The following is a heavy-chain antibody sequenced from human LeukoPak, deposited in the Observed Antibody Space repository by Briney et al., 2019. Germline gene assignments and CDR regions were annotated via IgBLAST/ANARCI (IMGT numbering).Heavy chain of an antibody. CDR2: IYYSGST. V-gene: IGHV4-59*01. D-gene: IGHD3-3*01. CDR1: GGSISSYY. Sequence: ASETLSLTCTVSGGSISSYYWSWIRQPPGKGLEWIGYIYYSGSTNYNPSLKSRVTISVDTSKNQFSLKLSSVTAADTAVYYCARGGRRRFLADYYGMDGWGQGTTDTVSS. CDR3: ARGGRRRFLADYYGMDG. J-gene: IGHJ6*02.